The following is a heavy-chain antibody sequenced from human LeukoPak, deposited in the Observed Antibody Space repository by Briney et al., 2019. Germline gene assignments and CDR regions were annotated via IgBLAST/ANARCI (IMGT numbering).Heavy chain of an antibody. CDR1: GGSISSYY. J-gene: IGHJ4*02. CDR2: IYYSGST. Sequence: SETLSLTCNVSGGSISSYYWGWIRQPPGKGLEWIGNIYYSGSTYYNPSLKSRVTISVDTSKNQFSLKLSSVTAADTAVYYCARFDYYDSSGLDYWGQGTLVTVSS. V-gene: IGHV4-59*04. D-gene: IGHD3-22*01. CDR3: ARFDYYDSSGLDY.